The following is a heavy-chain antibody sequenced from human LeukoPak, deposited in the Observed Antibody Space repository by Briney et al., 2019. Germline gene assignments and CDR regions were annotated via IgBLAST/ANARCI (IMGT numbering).Heavy chain of an antibody. CDR2: ISSSGSTI. J-gene: IGHJ6*03. Sequence: GGSLRLSCAASGFTFSSYEMNWVRQAPGKGLEWVSYISSSGSTIYYADSVKGRFTISRDNAKNSLYLQMNSLRAEDTAVYYCARGAVGYYGSGSYLAYYYYYYYMDVWGKGTTVTVSS. D-gene: IGHD3-10*01. CDR3: ARGAVGYYGSGSYLAYYYYYYYMDV. V-gene: IGHV3-48*03. CDR1: GFTFSSYE.